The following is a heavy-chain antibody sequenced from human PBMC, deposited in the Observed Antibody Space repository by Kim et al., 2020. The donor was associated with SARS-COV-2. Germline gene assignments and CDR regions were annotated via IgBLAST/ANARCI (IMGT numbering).Heavy chain of an antibody. D-gene: IGHD3-22*01. CDR1: GFTFSSYE. V-gene: IGHV3-48*03. CDR2: ISSSGSTI. CDR3: ASFPHITMIEWPHPHPY. J-gene: IGHJ4*02. Sequence: GGSLRLSCAASGFTFSSYEMNWVRQAPGKGLEWVSYISSSGSTIYYADSVKGRFTISRDNAKNSLYLQMNSLRAEDTAVYYCASFPHITMIEWPHPHPYWGQGTLVTVSS.